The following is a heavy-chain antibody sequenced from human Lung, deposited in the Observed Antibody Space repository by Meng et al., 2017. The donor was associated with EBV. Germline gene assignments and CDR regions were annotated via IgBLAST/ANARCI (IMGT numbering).Heavy chain of an antibody. Sequence: QVQMPESGPRLVKPSGTLSLTCTVSGGSISTYYWSWSRQPPGKGLEWIGYIFYSGSTNYNPSLKSRVTISADTSKNQFTLKLTSVTAADTAVYYCARQLYIMIRGYGFDPWGQGTLVTVSS. CDR3: ARQLYIMIRGYGFDP. J-gene: IGHJ5*02. CDR2: IFYSGST. CDR1: GGSISTYY. D-gene: IGHD3-10*01. V-gene: IGHV4-59*08.